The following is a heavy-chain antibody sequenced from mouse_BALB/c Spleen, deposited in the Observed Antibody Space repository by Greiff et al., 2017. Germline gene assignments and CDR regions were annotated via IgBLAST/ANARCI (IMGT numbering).Heavy chain of an antibody. CDR2: ISYDGSN. V-gene: IGHV3-6*02. D-gene: IGHD3-1*01. J-gene: IGHJ2*01. CDR1: GYSITSGYY. CDR3: ARAPARATSFDY. Sequence: EVHLVESGPGLVKPSQSLSLTCSVTGYSITSGYYWNWIRQFPGNKLEWMGYISYDGSNNYNPSLKNRISITRDTSKNQFFLKLNSVTTEDTATYYCARAPARATSFDYWGQGTTLTVSS.